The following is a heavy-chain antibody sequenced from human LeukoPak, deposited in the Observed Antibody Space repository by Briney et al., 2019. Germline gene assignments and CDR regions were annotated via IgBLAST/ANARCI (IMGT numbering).Heavy chain of an antibody. J-gene: IGHJ3*02. CDR1: GGTFSSYS. CDR2: IIPILGIA. Sequence: SVKVSCKASGGTFSSYSISWVRQAPGQGLEWMGRIIPILGIANYAQKFQGRVTITADKSTSTAYMELSSLRSEDTAVYYCARKVLGEWLLGEAFDIWGQGTMVTVSS. CDR3: ARKVLGEWLLGEAFDI. D-gene: IGHD3-3*01. V-gene: IGHV1-69*02.